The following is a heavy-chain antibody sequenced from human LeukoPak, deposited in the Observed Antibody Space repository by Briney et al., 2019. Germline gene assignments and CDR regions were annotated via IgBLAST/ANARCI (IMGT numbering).Heavy chain of an antibody. V-gene: IGHV3-7*03. J-gene: IGHJ3*02. CDR1: GNYW. Sequence: GGSLRLSCAASGNYWMTWVRQSPGKGLEWVANIKQDGSEKYYVDSVKGRFTISRDNAKNSLYLQMNSLRAEDTAIYYCARSGTRGDASDIWGQGTMVTVSS. D-gene: IGHD5-12*01. CDR2: IKQDGSEK. CDR3: ARSGTRGDASDI.